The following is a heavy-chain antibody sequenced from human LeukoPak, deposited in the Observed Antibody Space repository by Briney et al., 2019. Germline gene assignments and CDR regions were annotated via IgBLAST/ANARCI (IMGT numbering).Heavy chain of an antibody. Sequence: GGSLRLSCAASGFTFSSYWMSWVRQAPGKGLEWVANIKQDGSEKYYVDSVKGRFTISRDNAKNSLYLQMNSLRAEDTAVYYCAREDSSGRADAFDIWGQGTMVTVSS. D-gene: IGHD6-19*01. CDR2: IKQDGSEK. CDR1: GFTFSSYW. CDR3: AREDSSGRADAFDI. V-gene: IGHV3-7*01. J-gene: IGHJ3*02.